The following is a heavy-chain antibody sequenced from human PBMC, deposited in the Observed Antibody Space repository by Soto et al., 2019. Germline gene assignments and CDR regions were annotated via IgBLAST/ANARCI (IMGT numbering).Heavy chain of an antibody. V-gene: IGHV3-21*01. D-gene: IGHD1-7*01. CDR1: GFTFSSYS. CDR2: ISSSSSYI. CDR3: ARDPPGNYAGY. J-gene: IGHJ4*02. Sequence: GGSLRLSCAASGFTFSSYSMNWVRQAPGKGLEWVSSISSSSSYIYYADSVKGRFTISRDNAKNSLYLQMNSLRAEETAVYYCARDPPGNYAGYWGQGTLVTVSS.